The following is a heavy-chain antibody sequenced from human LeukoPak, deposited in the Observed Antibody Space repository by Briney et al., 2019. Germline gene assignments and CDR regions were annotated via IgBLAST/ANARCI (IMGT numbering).Heavy chain of an antibody. V-gene: IGHV3-11*01. Sequence: GGSLRLSCAASGFTFSDSYMAWIRQAPGKGLELLSYISGSSSDVNYIDSVRGRFTISRDNAKNSLYLHMNSLTVEDTAVYYCSRDPRHSDYWGQGTLVTVSS. J-gene: IGHJ4*02. CDR2: ISGSSSDV. CDR1: GFTFSDSY. CDR3: SRDPRHSDY.